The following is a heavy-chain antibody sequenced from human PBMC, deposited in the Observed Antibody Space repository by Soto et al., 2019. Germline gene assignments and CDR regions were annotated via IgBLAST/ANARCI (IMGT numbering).Heavy chain of an antibody. D-gene: IGHD3-10*01. J-gene: IGHJ1*01. Sequence: QITLKESGPPLVRPTQTLTLTCVFSGFSLNTGGETVGWIRQPPGKALEWVALIYGDDGKGYSPFLKSQLTITKETSRNQVVLTMTNVDPEDTATYFCAHSPAPRVYFQHWGEGTLVTVSS. CDR1: GFSLNTGGET. V-gene: IGHV2-5*02. CDR2: IYGDDGK. CDR3: AHSPAPRVYFQH.